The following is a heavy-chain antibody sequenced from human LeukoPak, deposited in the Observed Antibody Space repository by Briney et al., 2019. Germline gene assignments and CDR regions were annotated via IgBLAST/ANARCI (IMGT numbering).Heavy chain of an antibody. V-gene: IGHV1-46*01. J-gene: IGHJ4*02. CDR3: ARVGAPRATSPPPFDY. CDR1: GYTFTSYY. CDR2: INPSGGST. D-gene: IGHD1-26*01. Sequence: GASVKVSCKASGYTFTSYYMHWVRQAPGQGLEWMGIINPSGGSTSYAQKFQGRVTMTRDTSTSTVYMELSSLRSEDTAVYYCARVGAPRATSPPPFDYWGQGTLVTVSS.